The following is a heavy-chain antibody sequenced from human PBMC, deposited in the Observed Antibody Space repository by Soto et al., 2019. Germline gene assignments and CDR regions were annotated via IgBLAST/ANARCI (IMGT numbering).Heavy chain of an antibody. Sequence: QVQLQESGPGLVKPSQTLSLTCTVSGGSISSGGYYWSWIRQHPGKGLEWIGYIYYSGSTYYNASLKSRVTISVDTSKNQFALKLSSVTAADTAVYYCAILIRRYSSGWYFDLWGRGTLVTVSS. CDR3: AILIRRYSSGWYFDL. D-gene: IGHD6-19*01. V-gene: IGHV4-31*03. CDR2: IYYSGST. CDR1: GGSISSGGYY. J-gene: IGHJ2*01.